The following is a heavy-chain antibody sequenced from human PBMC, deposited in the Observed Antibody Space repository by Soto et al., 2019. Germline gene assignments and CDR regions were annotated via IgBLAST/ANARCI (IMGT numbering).Heavy chain of an antibody. Sequence: EVQLLESGGGLVQPGGSLGLSCAASGFTFSSYAMSWVRQAPGKGLEWVSAISGSGGSTYYADSVKGRFTISRDNSKNTLYLQMNSLRAEDTAVYYCAKVRGYYYYGMDVWGQGTTVTVSS. J-gene: IGHJ6*02. CDR3: AKVRGYYYYGMDV. CDR1: GFTFSSYA. D-gene: IGHD3-10*01. CDR2: ISGSGGST. V-gene: IGHV3-23*01.